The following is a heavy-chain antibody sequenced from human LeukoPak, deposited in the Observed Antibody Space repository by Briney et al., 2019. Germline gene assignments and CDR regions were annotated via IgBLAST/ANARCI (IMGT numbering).Heavy chain of an antibody. V-gene: IGHV4-59*08. Sequence: PSETLSLTCTVSGGSISTYYWNWIRQPPGKGLEWIGYIYYCGSTNYNPSLKSRVTISVDTSKNQFSLKLSSVTAADTAMYYCARHGSAVSPHFDYWGQGTLVTVSS. CDR1: GGSISTYY. J-gene: IGHJ4*02. CDR2: IYYCGST. CDR3: ARHGSAVSPHFDY. D-gene: IGHD3-10*01.